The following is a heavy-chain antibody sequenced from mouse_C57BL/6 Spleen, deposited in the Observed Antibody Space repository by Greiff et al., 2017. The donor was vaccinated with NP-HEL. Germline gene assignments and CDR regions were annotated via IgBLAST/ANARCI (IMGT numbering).Heavy chain of an antibody. J-gene: IGHJ4*01. CDR2: ISNGGGST. CDR1: GFTFSDYY. Sequence: EVQRVESGGGLVQPGGSLKLSCAASGFTFSDYYMYWVRQTPEKRLEWVAYISNGGGSTYYPDTVKGRFTISRDNAKNTLYLQMSRLKSEDTAMYYCARRFISPGYAMDYWGQGTSVTVSS. V-gene: IGHV5-12*01. D-gene: IGHD1-2*01. CDR3: ARRFISPGYAMDY.